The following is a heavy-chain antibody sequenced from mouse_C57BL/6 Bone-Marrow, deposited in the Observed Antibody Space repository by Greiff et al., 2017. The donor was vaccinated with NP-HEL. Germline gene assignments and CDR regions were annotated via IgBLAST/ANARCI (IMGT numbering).Heavy chain of an antibody. CDR3: ARDNWYY. J-gene: IGHJ2*01. CDR2: IDPSDSYT. Sequence: QVQLQQPGAELVMPWASVTLSCKASGYTFTSYWMHWVKQRPGQGLEWIGEIDPSDSYTNYNQKFKGKSTLTVDKSSSTAYMQLSSLTSEDSAVYYCARDNWYYWGQGTTLTVSS. D-gene: IGHD4-1*02. CDR1: GYTFTSYW. V-gene: IGHV1-69*01.